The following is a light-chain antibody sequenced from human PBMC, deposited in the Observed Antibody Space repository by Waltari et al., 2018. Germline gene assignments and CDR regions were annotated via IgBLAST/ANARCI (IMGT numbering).Light chain of an antibody. CDR1: SSDVGSYKL. Sequence: QSALSQPASVSGSPGQSITISCTGTSSDVGSYKLVSWYQQHPGKVPKLVIFEVNKPPSGVSNRFSGYKSGNTASLTIAGLQPEDEADYYCCSYASDITLVFGGGTKLTVL. V-gene: IGLV2-23*02. CDR3: CSYASDITLV. CDR2: EVN. J-gene: IGLJ3*02.